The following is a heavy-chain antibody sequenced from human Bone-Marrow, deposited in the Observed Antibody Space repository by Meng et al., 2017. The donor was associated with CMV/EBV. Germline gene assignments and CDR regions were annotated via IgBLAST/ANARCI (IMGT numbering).Heavy chain of an antibody. D-gene: IGHD3-3*01. CDR2: ISWNSGSI. CDR1: GFTFDDYA. V-gene: IGHV3-9*03. Sequence: SLKISCAASGFTFDDYAMHWVRQAPGKGLEWVSGISWNSGSIGYADSVKGRFTISRDNAKNSLYLQMNSLRAEDMALYYCAKDTRNDFWSGFGAFDIWGQGTRVTGSS. CDR3: AKDTRNDFWSGFGAFDI. J-gene: IGHJ3*02.